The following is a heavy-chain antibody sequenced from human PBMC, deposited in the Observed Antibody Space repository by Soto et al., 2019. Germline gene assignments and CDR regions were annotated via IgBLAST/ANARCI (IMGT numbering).Heavy chain of an antibody. D-gene: IGHD2-15*01. CDR3: ARGVGSGGSYHGRPRLLYYFDY. J-gene: IGHJ4*02. CDR1: GGSFSGYY. CDR2: INHSGST. Sequence: PSETLSLTCAVYGGSFSGYYWSWIRQPPGKGLEWIGEINHSGSTNYNPSLKSRVTISVDTSKNQFSLKLSSVTAADTAVYYCARGVGSGGSYHGRPRLLYYFDYWGQGTLVTVSS. V-gene: IGHV4-34*01.